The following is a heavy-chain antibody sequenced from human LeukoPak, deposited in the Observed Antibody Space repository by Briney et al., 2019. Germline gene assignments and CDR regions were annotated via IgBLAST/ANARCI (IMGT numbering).Heavy chain of an antibody. Sequence: RASVKVSCKASGGTFSSYAISWVRQAPGQGLEWMGGIIPIFGTANYAQKFQGRVTITTDESTSTAYMELRSLRSDDTAVYYCARQGIVGATIGDYYYMDVWGKGTTVTVSS. V-gene: IGHV1-69*05. D-gene: IGHD1-26*01. CDR2: IIPIFGTA. CDR1: GGTFSSYA. CDR3: ARQGIVGATIGDYYYMDV. J-gene: IGHJ6*03.